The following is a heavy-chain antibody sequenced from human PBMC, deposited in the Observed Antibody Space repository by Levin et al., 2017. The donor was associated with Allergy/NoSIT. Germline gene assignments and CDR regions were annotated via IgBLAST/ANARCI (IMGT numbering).Heavy chain of an antibody. CDR3: AIIATWNEVY. CDR1: GFTFSTYN. Sequence: SCAASGFTFSTYNMNWVRQAPGKGLEWVSSISSTSSYIYYADSVKGRFTISRDNAKNSVYLQVSSLRAEDTAVYYCAIIATWNEVYWGQGALVTVSS. J-gene: IGHJ4*02. V-gene: IGHV3-21*01. D-gene: IGHD1-1*01. CDR2: ISSTSSYI.